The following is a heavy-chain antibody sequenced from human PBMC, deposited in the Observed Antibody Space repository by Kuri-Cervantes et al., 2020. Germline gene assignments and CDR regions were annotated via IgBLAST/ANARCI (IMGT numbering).Heavy chain of an antibody. CDR2: ISGSGGTT. CDR3: AKAFPFQTYYYYGTFDY. CDR1: GFTFSNYV. V-gene: IGHV3-23*01. Sequence: GKSLKISCAASGFTFSNYVMSWVRQAPGKGLEWVSVISGSGGTTYYADSVKGRFTISRDNSKNTLYLQMNSLRAEDTAVYYCAKAFPFQTYYYYGTFDYWGQGTLVTVSS. J-gene: IGHJ4*02. D-gene: IGHD3-22*01.